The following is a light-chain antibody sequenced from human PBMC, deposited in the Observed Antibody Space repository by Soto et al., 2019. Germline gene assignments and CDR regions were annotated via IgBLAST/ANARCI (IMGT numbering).Light chain of an antibody. CDR2: GAS. V-gene: IGKV3-20*01. CDR3: QQYGGSHVWT. CDR1: RSVSNSY. J-gene: IGKJ1*01. Sequence: EIVLTQSPGTLSLSPGERATLSCRASRSVSNSYLAWYQQRPGQAPRLLIHGASSRATGIPDRFSGSGSGTDFALTISRLEPEDFAVYYCQQYGGSHVWTFGQGTKVEIK.